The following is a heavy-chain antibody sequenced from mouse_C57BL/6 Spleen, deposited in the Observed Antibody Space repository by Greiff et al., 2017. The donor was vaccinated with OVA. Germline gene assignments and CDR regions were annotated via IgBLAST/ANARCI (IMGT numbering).Heavy chain of an antibody. V-gene: IGHV7-3*01. D-gene: IGHD2-2*01. CDR2: IRNKANGYTT. J-gene: IGHJ2*01. CDR1: GFTFTDYY. Sequence: EVKLMESGGGLVQPGGSLSLSCAASGFTFTDYYMSWVRQPPGKALEWLGFIRNKANGYTTEYSASVKGRFTVSRDNSHSILYLQMNALRAEDSATYYCARYDGYDTYCDYWGQGTTLTVSS. CDR3: ARYDGYDTYCDY.